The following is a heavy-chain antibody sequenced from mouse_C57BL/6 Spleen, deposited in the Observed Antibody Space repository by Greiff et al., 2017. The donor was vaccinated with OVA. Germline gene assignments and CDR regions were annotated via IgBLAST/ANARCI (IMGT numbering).Heavy chain of an antibody. V-gene: IGHV7-3*01. D-gene: IGHD4-1*01. J-gene: IGHJ2*01. CDR3: ARSWGNYFDY. CDR2: IRNKANGYTT. Sequence: EVKLMESGGGLVQPGGSLSLSCAASGFTFTDYYMSWVRQPPGKALEWLGFIRNKANGYTTEYSASVKGRFTISRDNSQSILYLQMNALRAEDSATYYCARSWGNYFDYWGQGTTLTVSS. CDR1: GFTFTDYY.